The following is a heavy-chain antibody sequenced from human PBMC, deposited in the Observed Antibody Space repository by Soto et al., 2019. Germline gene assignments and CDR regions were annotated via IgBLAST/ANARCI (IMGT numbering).Heavy chain of an antibody. CDR2: IYYSGST. D-gene: IGHD2-15*01. V-gene: IGHV4-39*01. CDR1: GGSISSSSYY. Sequence: SETLSLTCTVSGGSISSSSYYWGWIRQPPGKGLEWIGSIYYSGSTYYNPSLKSRVTISVDTSKNQFSLKLSSVTAADTAVYYCARRRRYCSGGSCYDFDYWGQGTLVTVSS. CDR3: ARRRRYCSGGSCYDFDY. J-gene: IGHJ4*02.